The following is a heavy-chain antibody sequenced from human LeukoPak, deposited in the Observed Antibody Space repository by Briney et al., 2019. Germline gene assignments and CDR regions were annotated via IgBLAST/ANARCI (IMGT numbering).Heavy chain of an antibody. CDR3: ARVVPYYYDSSGYRPYDY. CDR1: GYTFTSYG. J-gene: IGHJ4*02. CDR2: ISAYNGNT. D-gene: IGHD3-22*01. V-gene: IGHV1-18*01. Sequence: AASVTVSCKASGYTFTSYGISWVRQAPGQGLEWMGWISAYNGNTNYAQKLQGRVTMTTDTSTSTAYMELRSLRSDDTAVYYCARVVPYYYDSSGYRPYDYWGQGTLVTVSS.